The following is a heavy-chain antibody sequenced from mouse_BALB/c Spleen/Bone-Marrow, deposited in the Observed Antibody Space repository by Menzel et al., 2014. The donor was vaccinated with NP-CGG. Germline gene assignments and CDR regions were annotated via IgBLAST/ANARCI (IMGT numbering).Heavy chain of an antibody. V-gene: IGHV5-17*02. CDR3: ARKGAMITHYYAMDY. CDR2: ISNGSSTI. D-gene: IGHD2-4*01. J-gene: IGHJ4*01. CDR1: GFTFSSFG. Sequence: EVKLMESGGGLVQPGGSRKLSCAASGFTFSSFGMHWVRQAPEKGLEWVAYISNGSSTIYYADTVKGRFTISRDNPKNTLFLQMTSLRSEDTAVYYCARKGAMITHYYAMDYWGQGTSVTVSS.